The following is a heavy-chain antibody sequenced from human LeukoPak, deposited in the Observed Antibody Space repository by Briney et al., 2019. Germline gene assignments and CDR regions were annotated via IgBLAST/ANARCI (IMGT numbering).Heavy chain of an antibody. V-gene: IGHV4-59*01. J-gene: IGHJ4*02. CDR3: GRGEIAVAESFDY. CDR2: IYYSGST. CDR1: GGSISSYY. D-gene: IGHD6-19*01. Sequence: KPSETLSLTCTVSGGSISSYYWSWIRQPPGKGLEWIGYIYYSGSTNYNPSLKSRVTISVDTSKNQFSLKLSSVTAADTAVYYCGRGEIAVAESFDYWGQGTLVTVSS.